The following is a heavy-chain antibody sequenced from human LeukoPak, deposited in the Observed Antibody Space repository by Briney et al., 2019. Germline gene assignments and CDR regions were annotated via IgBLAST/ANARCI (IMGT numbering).Heavy chain of an antibody. CDR2: IYYSGST. CDR1: GGSISSSRYY. Sequence: SETLSLTCTVSGGSISSSRYYWGWIRQPPGKGLEWIGSIYYSGSTYYNPSLKSRVTISVDTSKNQFSLKLSSVTAADTAVYYCARFPARGDIVVVPAASDAFDIWGQGTMVTVSS. D-gene: IGHD2-2*01. J-gene: IGHJ3*02. CDR3: ARFPARGDIVVVPAASDAFDI. V-gene: IGHV4-39*01.